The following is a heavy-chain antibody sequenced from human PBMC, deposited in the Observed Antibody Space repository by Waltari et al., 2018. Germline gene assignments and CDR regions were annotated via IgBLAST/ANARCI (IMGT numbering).Heavy chain of an antibody. V-gene: IGHV3-30*04. D-gene: IGHD3-10*01. CDR2: VSFDGSNQ. CDR3: ARDSWSGNYPDWDF. Sequence: QVELVESGGGVAQPGRSLRLSCAASGFTFSYYAMHWVRQAPGKGLEWVAVVSFDGSNQYYADSVKGRLTISRDNSKNTLYLQMNSLITEDTAVYYCARDSWSGNYPDWDFWGQGTLVTVSS. CDR1: GFTFSYYA. J-gene: IGHJ4*02.